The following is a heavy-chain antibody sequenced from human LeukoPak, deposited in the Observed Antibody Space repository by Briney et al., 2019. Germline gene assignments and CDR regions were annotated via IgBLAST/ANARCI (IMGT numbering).Heavy chain of an antibody. CDR1: GYTFTSYY. J-gene: IGHJ4*02. V-gene: IGHV1-46*01. D-gene: IGHD6-6*01. CDR2: INPSGGST. CDR3: ARAIAVRREDY. Sequence: ASVKVSCKASGYTFTSYYMHWVRQAPGQGLEWMGIINPSGGSTSYAQKFQGRVTMTRDMSTSTVYMELSSLRSEDTAVYYCARAIAVRREDYWGQGTLVTVSS.